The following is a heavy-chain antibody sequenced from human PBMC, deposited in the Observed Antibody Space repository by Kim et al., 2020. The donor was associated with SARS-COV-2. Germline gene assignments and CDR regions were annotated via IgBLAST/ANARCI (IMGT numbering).Heavy chain of an antibody. Sequence: GGSLRLSCAASGFTFSSYGMHWVRQAPGKGLEWVAVISYDGSNKYYADSVKGRFTISRDNSKNTLYLQMNSLRAEDTAVYYCAKVRGVAATQPEDTWFDPCGQGTPVTLSP. CDR1: GFTFSSYG. J-gene: IGHJ5*02. CDR2: ISYDGSNK. D-gene: IGHD2-15*01. CDR3: AKVRGVAATQPEDTWFDP. V-gene: IGHV3-30*18.